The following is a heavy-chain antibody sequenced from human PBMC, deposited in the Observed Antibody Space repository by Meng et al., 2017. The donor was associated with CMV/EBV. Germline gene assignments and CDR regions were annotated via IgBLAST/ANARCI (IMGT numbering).Heavy chain of an antibody. CDR3: ARNNAFDI. J-gene: IGHJ3*02. V-gene: IGHV3-48*03. CDR1: AFTYINYW. Sequence: GESLKISCAASAFTYINYWMMWVRQAPGKGLEWVSYISSSGSTIYYADSVKGRFTISRDNAKNSLYLQMNSLRAEDTAVYYCARNNAFDIWGQGTMVTVSS. CDR2: ISSSGSTI.